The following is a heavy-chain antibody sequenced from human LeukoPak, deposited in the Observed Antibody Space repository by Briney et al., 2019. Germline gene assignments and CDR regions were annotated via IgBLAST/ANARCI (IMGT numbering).Heavy chain of an antibody. D-gene: IGHD3-3*01. Sequence: SETLSLTCTVSGGSISSYYWSWIRQPPGKGLEWIGYIYYSGSTNYNPSLKSRVTISVDTSKNQFSLKLSSVTAADTAVYYCARAKEGYDFWSGYLAYGMDVWGQGTTVTVSS. J-gene: IGHJ6*02. CDR3: ARAKEGYDFWSGYLAYGMDV. CDR2: IYYSGST. V-gene: IGHV4-59*01. CDR1: GGSISSYY.